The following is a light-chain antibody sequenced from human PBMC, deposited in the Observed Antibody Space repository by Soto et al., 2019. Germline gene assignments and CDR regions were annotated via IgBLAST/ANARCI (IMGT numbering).Light chain of an antibody. Sequence: DIQMTQSPSTLSASVGDRVTITCRASQSISSWLAWYQQKPGKAPNFLIYKASSLETGVPSRFSGSGSGTEFTLTISSLQPDDLATYYCQQYKSYPVTFGGGTKVEIK. V-gene: IGKV1-5*03. CDR3: QQYKSYPVT. CDR1: QSISSW. CDR2: KAS. J-gene: IGKJ4*01.